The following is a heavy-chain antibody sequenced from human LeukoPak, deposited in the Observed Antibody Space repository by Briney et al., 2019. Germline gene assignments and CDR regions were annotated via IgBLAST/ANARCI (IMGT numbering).Heavy chain of an antibody. CDR2: IIPILGIA. Sequence: SVKVSCKASGGTFSSYAISWVRQAPGQGLEWMGRIIPILGIANYAQKFQGRVTMTRNTSISTAYMELSSLRSEDTAVYYCARFPLSAYYDFWSGYYNVGNWFDPWGQGTLVTVSS. V-gene: IGHV1-69*04. CDR3: ARFPLSAYYDFWSGYYNVGNWFDP. J-gene: IGHJ5*02. D-gene: IGHD3-3*01. CDR1: GGTFSSYA.